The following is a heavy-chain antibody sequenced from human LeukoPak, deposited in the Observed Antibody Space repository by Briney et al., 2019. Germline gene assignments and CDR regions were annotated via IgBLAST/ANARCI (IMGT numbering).Heavy chain of an antibody. CDR2: IYPGDSDT. CDR3: ARPYYDSSGYYDAFDI. Sequence: GESLKISCKGSGYSFTSYWIGWVRQMPGKGLEWMGIIYPGDSDTRYSPSFQGQVTISADKSTSTAYLQWSSLKASDTAMYYCARPYYDSSGYYDAFDIWGQGTMVTVSS. J-gene: IGHJ3*02. D-gene: IGHD3-22*01. V-gene: IGHV5-51*01. CDR1: GYSFTSYW.